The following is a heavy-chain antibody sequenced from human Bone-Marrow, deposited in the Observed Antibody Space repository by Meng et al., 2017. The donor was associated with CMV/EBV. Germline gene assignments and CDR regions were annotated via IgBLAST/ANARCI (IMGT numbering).Heavy chain of an antibody. Sequence: GGSLRLSCAASGFTFSSYSMNWVRQAPGKGLEWMGWISAYNGNTNYAQKLQGRVIMTTDTSTSTAYMELRSLRSDDTAVYYCARDINNYCSSTSCYGGGYYWGQGTLVTVSS. V-gene: IGHV1-18*01. J-gene: IGHJ4*02. CDR2: ISAYNGNT. CDR3: ARDINNYCSSTSCYGGGYY. D-gene: IGHD2-2*01. CDR1: GFTFSSYS.